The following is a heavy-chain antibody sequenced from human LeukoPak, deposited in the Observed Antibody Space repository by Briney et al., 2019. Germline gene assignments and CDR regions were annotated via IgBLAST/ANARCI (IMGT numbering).Heavy chain of an antibody. CDR3: ARVDVLLWFGELKNWFDP. V-gene: IGHV1-18*04. D-gene: IGHD3-10*01. Sequence: VASVKVSCKASGYTFTGYYMHWVRQAPGQGLEWMGWISAYNGNTNYAQKLQGRVTMTTDTSTSTAYMELRSLRSDDTAVYYCARVDVLLWFGELKNWFDPWGQGTLVTVSS. CDR2: ISAYNGNT. J-gene: IGHJ5*02. CDR1: GYTFTGYY.